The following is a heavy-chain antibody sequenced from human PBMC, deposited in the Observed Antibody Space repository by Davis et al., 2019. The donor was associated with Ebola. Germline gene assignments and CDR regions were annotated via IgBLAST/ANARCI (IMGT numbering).Heavy chain of an antibody. V-gene: IGHV5-10-1*01. CDR2: IDPSDSYT. CDR3: VRGHGGAT. J-gene: IGHJ4*02. Sequence: KVSCKGSGYSFTSYWISWVRQMPGKGLAWMGRIDPSDSYTNYSPSFQGHVTISADKSISTAYLQWSSLKASDTAMYYCVRGHGGATWGQGTLVTVSS. D-gene: IGHD1-26*01. CDR1: GYSFTSYW.